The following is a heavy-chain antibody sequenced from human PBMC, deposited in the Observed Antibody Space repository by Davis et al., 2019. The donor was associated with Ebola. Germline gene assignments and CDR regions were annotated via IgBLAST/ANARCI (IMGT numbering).Heavy chain of an antibody. V-gene: IGHV3-13*01. CDR3: ARSQKYYDILTGSPYGMDV. D-gene: IGHD3-9*01. CDR2: IGTAGDT. J-gene: IGHJ6*02. Sequence: GGSLRPSCAASGFTFSSYDMHWVRHATGKGLEWVSAIGTAGDTYYPGSVKGRFTISRENAKNSLYLQMNSLRAEDTAVYYCARSQKYYDILTGSPYGMDVWGQGTTVTVSS. CDR1: GFTFSSYD.